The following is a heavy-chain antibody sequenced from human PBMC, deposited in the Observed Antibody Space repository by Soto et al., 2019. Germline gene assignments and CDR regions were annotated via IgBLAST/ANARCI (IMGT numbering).Heavy chain of an antibody. Sequence: QLQLQESGPGLVKPSETLSLICSVSGGYISSTSYYWGWIRHSPGTALEWIASIYYTGTTYYNPSLKGRVAISVDTSKTQVSLKVNSVTAADTAVYYCARGLRRTRSFDFWGQGTLVTVSS. D-gene: IGHD3-10*01. CDR3: ARGLRRTRSFDF. V-gene: IGHV4-39*01. J-gene: IGHJ4*02. CDR1: GGYISSTSYY. CDR2: IYYTGTT.